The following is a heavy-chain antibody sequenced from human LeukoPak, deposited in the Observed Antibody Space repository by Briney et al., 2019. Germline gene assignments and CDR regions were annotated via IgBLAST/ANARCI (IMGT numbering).Heavy chain of an antibody. CDR3: AKESVQAAPLYGVDG. CDR2: ISGSVGST. J-gene: IGHJ4*02. D-gene: IGHD2-2*01. CDR1: GFTFGSYA. Sequence: PGGSXRLSCXXSGFTFGSYAMSWVRQPPGKGVEWVSIISGSVGSTYYADSLNVRFTISRDNSKNTLYLQMNSPRVEDTALYYCAKESVQAAPLYGVDGWGQGTQVTVSS. V-gene: IGHV3-23*01.